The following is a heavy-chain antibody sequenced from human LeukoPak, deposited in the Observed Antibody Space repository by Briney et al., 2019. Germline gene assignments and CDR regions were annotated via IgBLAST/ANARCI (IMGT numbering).Heavy chain of an antibody. CDR3: AREAAAGTSRWFDP. J-gene: IGHJ5*02. CDR2: IYYSGST. V-gene: IGHV4-30-4*08. Sequence: SQTLSLTCTVSGGSISSGDYYWSWIRQPPGKGPEWIGYIYYSGSTYYNPSLKSRVTISVDTSKNQFSLKLSSVTAADTAVYYCAREAAAGTSRWFDPWGQGTLVTVSS. CDR1: GGSISSGDYY. D-gene: IGHD6-13*01.